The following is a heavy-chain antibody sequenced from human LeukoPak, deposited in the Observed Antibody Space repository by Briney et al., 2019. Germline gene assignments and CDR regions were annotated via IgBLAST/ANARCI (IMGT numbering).Heavy chain of an antibody. CDR2: ISGSGGSK. CDR1: GFTFSSYA. Sequence: GGSLRLSCAASGFTFSSYAMSWVRQAPGKGLEWVSAISGSGGSKYYADSVKGRFTISRDNSKNTLYLQMNSLRAEDTAVYYCAKGLRARGCSGGSCYSISVPFDYWGQGTLVTVSS. J-gene: IGHJ4*02. V-gene: IGHV3-23*01. D-gene: IGHD2-15*01. CDR3: AKGLRARGCSGGSCYSISVPFDY.